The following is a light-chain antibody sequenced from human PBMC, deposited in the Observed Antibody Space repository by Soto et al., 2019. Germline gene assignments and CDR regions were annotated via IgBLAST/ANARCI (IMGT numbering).Light chain of an antibody. CDR1: QSLVHSDGNTS. CDR3: MQATQPPLT. J-gene: IGKJ4*01. V-gene: IGKV2-24*01. CDR2: KIS. Sequence: IVMTQTPLSSAVTLGPSSSISFRSSQSLVHSDGNTSLSWLQQRPGKPPRLLIYKISNLFSGVQDRFSGSGARPDFTLTISRVEAEDVGIHYCMQATQPPLTVGGGTKLEI.